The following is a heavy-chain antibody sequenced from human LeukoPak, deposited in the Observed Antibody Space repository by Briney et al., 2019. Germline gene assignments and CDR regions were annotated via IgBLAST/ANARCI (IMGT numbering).Heavy chain of an antibody. D-gene: IGHD4-17*01. Sequence: PGGSLRLSCAASGLTFSSYWMHWVRQAPGKGLVWVSRINSDGSSTSYAESVKGRFTISRDNAKNTLYLQMNSLRAEDTAVYYCATVTVTTAFDYWGQGTLVTVSS. CDR3: ATVTVTTAFDY. V-gene: IGHV3-74*01. CDR2: INSDGSST. CDR1: GLTFSSYW. J-gene: IGHJ4*02.